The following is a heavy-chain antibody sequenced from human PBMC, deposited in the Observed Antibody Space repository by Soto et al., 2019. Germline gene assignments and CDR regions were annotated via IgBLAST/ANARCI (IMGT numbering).Heavy chain of an antibody. V-gene: IGHV1-46*01. D-gene: IGHD3-16*02. CDR3: ARDSGEYYDYVWGSYSYSWFDP. J-gene: IGHJ5*02. CDR2: INPSGGST. CDR1: GYTFTSYY. Sequence: ASVKVSCKASGYTFTSYYMHWVRQAPGQGLEWMGIINPSGGSTSYAQKFQGRVTMTRDTSTSTVYMELSSLRSEDTAVYYCARDSGEYYDYVWGSYSYSWFDPWGQGTLVTVSS.